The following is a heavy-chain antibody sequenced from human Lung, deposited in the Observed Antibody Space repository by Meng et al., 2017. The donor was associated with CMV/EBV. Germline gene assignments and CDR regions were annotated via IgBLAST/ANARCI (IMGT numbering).Heavy chain of an antibody. Sequence: GSLRLSFAASGFTFRNYAMSWVRQTPGMGLEWVSLIGGNGRNTDYAASVKGRFTISRDNSKSTLYLQMNSLRAEDTAIYYCATYDLLTGPDYWGQGTLVTVSS. CDR1: GFTFRNYA. V-gene: IGHV3-23*01. J-gene: IGHJ4*02. CDR2: IGGNGRNT. CDR3: ATYDLLTGPDY. D-gene: IGHD3-9*01.